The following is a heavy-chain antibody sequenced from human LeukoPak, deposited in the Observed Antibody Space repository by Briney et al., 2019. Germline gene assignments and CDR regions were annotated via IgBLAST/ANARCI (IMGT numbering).Heavy chain of an antibody. Sequence: SETLSLTCTVSGYSFSSGYYWGWIRQPPGKGLEWIGSIYHSGTTHYNPSLKSRVTMSVDTSKNQFSLNLSSVTAADTAVYYCARFSSIAAAFDYWGLGTLVTVSS. CDR1: GYSFSSGYY. D-gene: IGHD6-13*01. CDR3: ARFSSIAAAFDY. V-gene: IGHV4-38-2*02. J-gene: IGHJ4*02. CDR2: IYHSGTT.